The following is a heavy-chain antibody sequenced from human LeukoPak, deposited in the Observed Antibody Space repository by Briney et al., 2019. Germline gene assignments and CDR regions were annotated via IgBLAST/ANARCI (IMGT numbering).Heavy chain of an antibody. D-gene: IGHD3-22*01. V-gene: IGHV3-30*02. CDR2: IWYDGSKQ. J-gene: IGHJ4*02. CDR1: GFTLSSYG. CDR3: AKDLALYYYDSSGPDY. Sequence: GGSLRLSCAASGFTLSSYGMHWVRQAPGKGLEWVASIWYDGSKQYYADSVKRRFTISRDNSKNTLYLQMNSLRAEDTAVYYCAKDLALYYYDSSGPDYWGQGTLVTVSS.